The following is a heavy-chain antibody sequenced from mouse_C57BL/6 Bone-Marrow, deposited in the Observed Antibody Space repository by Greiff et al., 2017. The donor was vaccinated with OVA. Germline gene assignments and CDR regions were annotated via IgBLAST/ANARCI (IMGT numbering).Heavy chain of an antibody. CDR2: IYPGDGDI. CDR3: ARGAY. CDR1: GYAFSNYW. V-gene: IGHV1-80*01. Sequence: VHLVESGAELVKPGASVTISCKASGYAFSNYWMNWVKQRPGKGLEWIGQIYPGDGDINYNGKFNGKATLTADKSSSTAYMQFRSLTSEDSAVYFCARGAYWGQGTTLTVSS. J-gene: IGHJ2*01.